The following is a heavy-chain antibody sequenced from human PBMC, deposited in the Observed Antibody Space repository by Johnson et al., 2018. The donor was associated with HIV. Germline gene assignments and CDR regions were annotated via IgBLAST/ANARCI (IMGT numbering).Heavy chain of an antibody. D-gene: IGHD3-22*01. J-gene: IGHJ3*02. Sequence: QVQLVESGGGVVQPGGSLRLSCAASGFTFSRYAMHWVRQAPGRGLEWVAVISYDGSNKYYADSVKGRFTISRDNSKNTLYLQVNSLRGEDTALYYCARDVKYYDSSGYYSDAFDIWGQGTLVTVSS. V-gene: IGHV3-30-3*01. CDR2: ISYDGSNK. CDR1: GFTFSRYA. CDR3: ARDVKYYDSSGYYSDAFDI.